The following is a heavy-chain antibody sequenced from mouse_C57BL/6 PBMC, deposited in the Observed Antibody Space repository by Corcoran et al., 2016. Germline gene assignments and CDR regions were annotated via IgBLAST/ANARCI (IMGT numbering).Heavy chain of an antibody. Sequence: QVTLKESGPGILQSSQTLSLTCSFSGFSLSTSGMGVSWIRQPSGKGLEWLAHIYWDDDKRYNPSLKSRLTISKNTSRNQVFLKLTSVDTADTATYYCARKPPIYYYGGSFNIDVGGTGTTVTVSS. CDR3: ARKPPIYYYGGSFNIDV. CDR1: GFSLSTSGMG. CDR2: IYWDDDK. J-gene: IGHJ1*03. D-gene: IGHD1-1*02. V-gene: IGHV8-12*01.